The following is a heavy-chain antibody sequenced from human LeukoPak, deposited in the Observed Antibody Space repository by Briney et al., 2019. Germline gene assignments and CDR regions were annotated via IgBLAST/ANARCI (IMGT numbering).Heavy chain of an antibody. CDR2: IYYSGST. Sequence: SETLSLTCTVSGGSISSSSYYWGWIRQPPGKGLEWIGSIYYSGSTYYNPSLKSRVTISVDTSKNQFSLKLSSVTAADTAVYYSARLTMQQLVQAYYYGMDVWGQGTTVTVSS. J-gene: IGHJ6*02. V-gene: IGHV4-39*01. CDR1: GGSISSSSYY. CDR3: ARLTMQQLVQAYYYGMDV. D-gene: IGHD6-13*01.